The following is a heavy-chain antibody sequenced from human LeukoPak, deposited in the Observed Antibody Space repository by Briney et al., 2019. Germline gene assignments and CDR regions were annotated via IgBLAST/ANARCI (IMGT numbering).Heavy chain of an antibody. Sequence: GGSLRLSCAASGFTFSSYWMHWVRQAPGKGLVWVSRINSDGSSTSYADSVKGRFTISRDNAKNTLYLQMNSLRAEDTAVYYCARDRDSLSSDQSGVFFDYWGQGTLVTVSS. V-gene: IGHV3-74*01. CDR1: GFTFSSYW. CDR3: ARDRDSLSSDQSGVFFDY. CDR2: INSDGSST. D-gene: IGHD3-22*01. J-gene: IGHJ4*02.